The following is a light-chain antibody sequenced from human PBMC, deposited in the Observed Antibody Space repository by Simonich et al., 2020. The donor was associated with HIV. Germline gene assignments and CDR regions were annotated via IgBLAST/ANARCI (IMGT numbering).Light chain of an antibody. CDR1: QDISND. J-gene: IGKJ1*01. V-gene: IGKV1-33*01. CDR2: AAS. CDR3: QQYDNLPWT. Sequence: DIQMPQSPSSLSASVGDRVTITCQASQDISNDLNWYQQRPGKAPKLLIYAASNLETGVPSRFSGSGSGTDFTFTISSLQPEDIATYDCQQYDNLPWTFGQGTKVEIK.